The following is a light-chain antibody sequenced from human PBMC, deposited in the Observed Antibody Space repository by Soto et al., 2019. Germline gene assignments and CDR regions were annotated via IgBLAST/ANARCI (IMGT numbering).Light chain of an antibody. V-gene: IGLV2-14*01. CDR1: SSDVGGYTY. CDR2: EVS. CDR3: SSYTRTDTVV. Sequence: QSALTQPASVSGSPVQSITISCTGTSSDVGGYTYVSWYQQHPGKAPKLMIYEVSERPSGVSDRFSGSTSGNTASLTISGLHAEDEDDYYCSSYTRTDTVVVGGGTKLTVL. J-gene: IGLJ2*01.